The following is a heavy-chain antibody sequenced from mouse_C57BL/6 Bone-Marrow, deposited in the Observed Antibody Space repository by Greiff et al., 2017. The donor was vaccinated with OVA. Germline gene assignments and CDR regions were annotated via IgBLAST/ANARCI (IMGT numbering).Heavy chain of an antibody. J-gene: IGHJ4*01. D-gene: IGHD1-1*01. CDR1: GFNIKDDY. Sequence: VQLQQSGAELVRPGASVKLSCTASGFNIKDDYMHWVKQRPEPGLEWIGWIDPENGDTEYASKFQGQATITADTSSNTAYLQLSSLTSEDTAVYYCTTGGYGSSWDYYAMDYWGQGTSVTVSS. CDR3: TTGGYGSSWDYYAMDY. V-gene: IGHV14-4*01. CDR2: IDPENGDT.